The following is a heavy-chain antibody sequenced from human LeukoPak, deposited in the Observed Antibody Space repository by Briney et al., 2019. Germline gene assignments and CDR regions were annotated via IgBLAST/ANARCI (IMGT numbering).Heavy chain of an antibody. V-gene: IGHV1-2*02. Sequence: ASVKVPCKASGYTFTGYYMHWVRQAPGQGLEWMGWINPNSGGTNYAQKFQGRVTMTRDTSISTAYMELSRLRSDDTAVYYCARGEDIVGAIRGYFDYWGQGTLVTVSS. CDR2: INPNSGGT. CDR1: GYTFTGYY. CDR3: ARGEDIVGAIRGYFDY. J-gene: IGHJ4*02. D-gene: IGHD1-26*01.